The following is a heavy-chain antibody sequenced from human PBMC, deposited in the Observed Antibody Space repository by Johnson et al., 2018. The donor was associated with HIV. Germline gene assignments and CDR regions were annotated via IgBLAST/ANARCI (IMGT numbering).Heavy chain of an antibody. Sequence: PGRSLRLSCAASGFTFSSYAMHWVRQAPGKGLEWVAVISYDGSNKYYADSVKGRFTISRDNSKNTLYMEINSLRAEDTALYYCAKSGGHCIGGMCYDAFDIWGQGTMVTVSS. CDR2: ISYDGSNK. V-gene: IGHV3-30-3*02. CDR1: GFTFSSYA. D-gene: IGHD2-15*01. J-gene: IGHJ3*02. CDR3: AKSGGHCIGGMCYDAFDI.